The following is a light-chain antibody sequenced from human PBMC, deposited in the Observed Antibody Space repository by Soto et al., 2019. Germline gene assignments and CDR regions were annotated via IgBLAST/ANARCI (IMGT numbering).Light chain of an antibody. CDR1: QSVSTY. J-gene: IGKJ5*01. CDR3: QQRSTWPLIT. CDR2: DAS. Sequence: EIVLTQSAATLSLTPGERATLSCRASQSVSTYLAWYQQKPGLAPRLLIYDASNRATGIPARFSGSGSGTDFTLTISSLEPEDFAVYYCQQRSTWPLITFGQGTRLEIK. V-gene: IGKV3-11*01.